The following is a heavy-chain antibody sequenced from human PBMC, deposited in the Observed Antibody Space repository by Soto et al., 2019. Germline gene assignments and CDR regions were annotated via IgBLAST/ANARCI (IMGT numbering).Heavy chain of an antibody. CDR1: GFTFSSYA. V-gene: IGHV3-23*01. CDR3: AKEWELLRYFDY. D-gene: IGHD1-26*01. CDR2: ISGSGGNT. Sequence: GGSLRLSCAASGFTFSSYAMSWVRQAPGKGLEWVSSISGSGGNTYYADSVKGRFTISRDNSKNTLYLQMNSLRAEDTAVYYCAKEWELLRYFDYWGQGTLVTAPQ. J-gene: IGHJ4*02.